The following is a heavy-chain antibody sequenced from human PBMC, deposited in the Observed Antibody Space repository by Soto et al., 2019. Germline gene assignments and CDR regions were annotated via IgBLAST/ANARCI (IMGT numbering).Heavy chain of an antibody. CDR3: ARDRGDGYNNI. CDR2: IYYSGSI. D-gene: IGHD5-12*01. CDR1: GGSISSYY. Sequence: SETLSLTCTVSGGSISSYYWSWIRQPPGKGQEWIGYIYYSGSINYNPSLKSRVTISVDTSKNQFSLKLSSVTAADTAVYYCARDRGDGYNNIWGQGTMVTVSS. J-gene: IGHJ3*02. V-gene: IGHV4-59*01.